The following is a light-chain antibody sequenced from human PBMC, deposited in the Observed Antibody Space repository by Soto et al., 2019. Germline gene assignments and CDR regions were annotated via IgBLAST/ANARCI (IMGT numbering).Light chain of an antibody. CDR2: AAS. CDR1: XXIXXY. J-gene: IGKJ2*01. V-gene: IGKV1D-8*03. CDR3: QQYYSFPHT. Sequence: VIWXTXSPXLXSASXGXXXTXSCXMXXXIXXYLAWYQQKPGKAPELLIYAASTLQSGVPSRFSGSGSGTDFTLTISCLQSEDFATYYCQQYYSFPHTFGQGTKLEIK.